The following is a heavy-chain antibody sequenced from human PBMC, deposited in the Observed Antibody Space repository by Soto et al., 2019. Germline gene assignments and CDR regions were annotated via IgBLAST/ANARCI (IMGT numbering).Heavy chain of an antibody. CDR1: GGSISSGGYY. Sequence: TSETLSLTCTVSGGSISSGGYYWSWIRQHPGKGLEWIGYIYYSGSTYYNPSLKSRVTISVDTSKNQFSLKLSSVTAADTAVYYCARSPHVLRYFDYWGQGTLVTVSS. V-gene: IGHV4-31*03. CDR2: IYYSGST. D-gene: IGHD3-9*01. J-gene: IGHJ4*02. CDR3: ARSPHVLRYFDY.